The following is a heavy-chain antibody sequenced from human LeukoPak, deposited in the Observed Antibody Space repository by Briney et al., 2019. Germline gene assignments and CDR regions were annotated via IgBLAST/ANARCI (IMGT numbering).Heavy chain of an antibody. D-gene: IGHD3-22*01. J-gene: IGHJ6*02. CDR1: GYTFTSYG. CDR3: AREGYYDSSGPYYYYYGMDV. V-gene: IGHV1-18*01. CDR2: ISAYNGNT. Sequence: ASVKVSCKASGYTFTSYGISWVRQAPGQGLEWMGWISAYNGNTNYAQKLQGRVTMTTDTSTSTAYMELRSLRSDDTAVYYCAREGYYDSSGPYYYYYGMDVWGQGTTVTVSS.